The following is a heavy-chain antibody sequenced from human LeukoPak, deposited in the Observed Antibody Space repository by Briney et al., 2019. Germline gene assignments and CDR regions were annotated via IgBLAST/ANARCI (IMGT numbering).Heavy chain of an antibody. Sequence: HAGGSLRLSCAASGFTFSSYWMHWVRQAPGKGLVWVSRINSDGSYTSYAASVKGRFTISRDNAKDTLYLKMNSLRAEYTAVYYCARVPREFELWGRGTLVTVSS. CDR1: GFTFSSYW. V-gene: IGHV3-74*01. CDR2: INSDGSYT. CDR3: ARVPREFEL. D-gene: IGHD5-24*01. J-gene: IGHJ2*01.